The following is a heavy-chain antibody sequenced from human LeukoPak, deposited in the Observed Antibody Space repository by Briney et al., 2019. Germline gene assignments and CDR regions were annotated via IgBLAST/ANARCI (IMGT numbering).Heavy chain of an antibody. V-gene: IGHV4-59*01. J-gene: IGHJ4*02. CDR1: SGSLSIYY. Sequence: KSSETMSLTCTVSSGSLSIYYWRWIRQPPGKGREWNGFIYDYGTTNHNPALKTRVTISLDTSKNLCALKLSSVTAADTAVYYCARGYDFWSGYYPGDWGQGTLVTVS. D-gene: IGHD3-3*01. CDR3: ARGYDFWSGYYPGD. CDR2: IYDYGTT.